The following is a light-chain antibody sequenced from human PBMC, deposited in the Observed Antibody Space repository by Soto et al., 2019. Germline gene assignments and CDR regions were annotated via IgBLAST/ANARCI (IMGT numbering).Light chain of an antibody. CDR1: QSVNSN. V-gene: IGKV3-15*01. Sequence: EIVMTQSPATLSVSPGETATLSCRASQSVNSNLAWYQQKPGQAPRLLISDASTRAAGLPARFSGSGSGTEFTLTISSLQYEDFAVYFCQQSNNWPKTFGQGTKVDIK. CDR2: DAS. J-gene: IGKJ1*01. CDR3: QQSNNWPKT.